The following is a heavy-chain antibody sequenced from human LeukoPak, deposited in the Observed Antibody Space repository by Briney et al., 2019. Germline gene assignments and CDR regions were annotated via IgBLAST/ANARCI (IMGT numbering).Heavy chain of an antibody. CDR1: GFTFSSHT. V-gene: IGHV3-48*04. CDR3: ARGLSGYVYYYYYMDV. Sequence: SGGSLRLSCAVSGFTFSSHTMNWVRQAPGKGLEWVSYISSGGGVIYYADSVRGRFTVSRDNAKNSLYLQMNSLRAEDTAVYYCARGLSGYVYYYYYMDVWGKGTTVTVSS. J-gene: IGHJ6*03. D-gene: IGHD5-12*01. CDR2: ISSGGGVI.